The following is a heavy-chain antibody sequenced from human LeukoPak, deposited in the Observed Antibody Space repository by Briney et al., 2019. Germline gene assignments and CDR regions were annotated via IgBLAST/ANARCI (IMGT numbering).Heavy chain of an antibody. CDR1: GYSFTSYA. Sequence: GASVKVSCKASGYSFTSYAISWVRQAPGQGLEWMGWISAYNGNTNYAQKLQGRVTMTTDTSTSTAYMELRSLRSDDTAVYYCARPMVRGDMDYWGQGTLVTVSS. CDR2: ISAYNGNT. D-gene: IGHD3-10*01. J-gene: IGHJ4*02. CDR3: ARPMVRGDMDY. V-gene: IGHV1-18*01.